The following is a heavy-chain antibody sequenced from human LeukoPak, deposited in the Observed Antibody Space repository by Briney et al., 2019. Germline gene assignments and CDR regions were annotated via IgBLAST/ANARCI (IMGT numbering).Heavy chain of an antibody. D-gene: IGHD6-13*01. CDR1: GFTFSIYS. Sequence: GGSLRLSCAASGFTFSIYSMNWVRQAPGKGLEWVSYITSSSSTIYYADSVKGRFTISRDNAKNSLYLQMNSLRDEDTAVYYCARGAGGSSSWSTIRYIDCWGQGTLVTVSS. CDR2: ITSSSSTI. J-gene: IGHJ4*02. CDR3: ARGAGGSSSWSTIRYIDC. V-gene: IGHV3-48*02.